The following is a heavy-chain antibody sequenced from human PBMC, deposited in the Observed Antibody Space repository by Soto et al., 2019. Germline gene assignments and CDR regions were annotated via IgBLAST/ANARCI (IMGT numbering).Heavy chain of an antibody. CDR3: ARIPVSYYDFWIGPIATPVVRDYYYYMDV. CDR1: GGSISSGGYY. J-gene: IGHJ6*03. V-gene: IGHV4-31*03. CDR2: IYYSGST. Sequence: SETLSLTCTVSGGSISSGGYYWSWIRQHPGKGLEWIGYIYYSGSTYYNTSLKSRVTISVDTSKNKFSMKLSSVTAADTAVKNCARIPVSYYDFWIGPIATPVVRDYYYYMDVWGKGTTVTVSS. D-gene: IGHD3-3*01.